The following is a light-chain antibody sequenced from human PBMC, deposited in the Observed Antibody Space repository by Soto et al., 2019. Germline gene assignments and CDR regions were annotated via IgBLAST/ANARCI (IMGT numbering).Light chain of an antibody. J-gene: IGLJ1*01. CDR2: EVN. V-gene: IGLV2-14*01. CDR1: RSDIGLYNY. Sequence: QSVLSQPASMSGFPGQSITIPCTGARSDIGLYNYVSWYQHHPGKAPKLLISEVNVRPSGLSDRFSASKAGNTASLTISGLQPEDEAYYYCSSLSTTSTPIVFGSGTKVTVL. CDR3: SSLSTTSTPIV.